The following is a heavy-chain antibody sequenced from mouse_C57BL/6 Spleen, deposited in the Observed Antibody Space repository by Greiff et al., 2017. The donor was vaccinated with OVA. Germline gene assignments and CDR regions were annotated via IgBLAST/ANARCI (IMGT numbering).Heavy chain of an antibody. Sequence: EVQLQQSGGDLVKPGGSLKLSCAASGFTFSSYGMSWVRQTPDKRLEWVATISSGGSYTYYPDSVKGRFTISRDNAKNTLYLQMSSLKSEDTAMYYCARRGYSNSSFDYWGQGTTLTVSS. D-gene: IGHD2-5*01. J-gene: IGHJ2*01. V-gene: IGHV5-6*01. CDR1: GFTFSSYG. CDR3: ARRGYSNSSFDY. CDR2: ISSGGSYT.